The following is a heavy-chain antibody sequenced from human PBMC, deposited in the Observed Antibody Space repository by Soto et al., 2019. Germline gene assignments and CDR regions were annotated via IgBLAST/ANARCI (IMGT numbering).Heavy chain of an antibody. CDR2: IIPIFGTA. CDR3: ARSRIQPKYNWFDP. D-gene: IGHD5-18*01. J-gene: IGHJ5*02. Sequence: ASVKVSCKASGGTFSSYAISWVRQAPGQGLEWMGGIIPIFGTANYAQKFQGRVTITADESTSTAYMELSSLRPEDTAVYYCARSRIQPKYNWFDPWGQGTLVTVSS. CDR1: GGTFSSYA. V-gene: IGHV1-69*13.